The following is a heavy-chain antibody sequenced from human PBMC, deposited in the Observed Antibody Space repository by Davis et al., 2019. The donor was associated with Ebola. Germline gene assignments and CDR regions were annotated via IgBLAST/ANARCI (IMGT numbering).Heavy chain of an antibody. D-gene: IGHD2-15*01. Sequence: MPSETLSLTCAVYGGSFSGYYWSWIRQPPGKGLEWIGEINHSGSTNYNPSPKSRVTISVDTSKNQFSLKLSSVTAADTAVYYCARALGYCRFDPWGQGTLVTVSS. V-gene: IGHV4-34*01. CDR1: GGSFSGYY. J-gene: IGHJ5*02. CDR2: INHSGST. CDR3: ARALGYCRFDP.